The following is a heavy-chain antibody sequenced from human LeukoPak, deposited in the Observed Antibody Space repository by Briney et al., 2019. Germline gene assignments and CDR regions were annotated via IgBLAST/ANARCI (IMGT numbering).Heavy chain of an antibody. Sequence: GGSLRLSCAASGFIFSNAWMNWVRQAPGKGLEWVGLIKSKTDGGTTDHTAPVKGRFTISRDDSKNTLYQQMNSLKTEDTAVYYCTTEACRGDNCYFDYWGQGTLVTVSS. CDR2: IKSKTDGGTT. CDR1: GFIFSNAW. CDR3: TTEACRGDNCYFDY. J-gene: IGHJ4*03. D-gene: IGHD2-21*01. V-gene: IGHV3-15*01.